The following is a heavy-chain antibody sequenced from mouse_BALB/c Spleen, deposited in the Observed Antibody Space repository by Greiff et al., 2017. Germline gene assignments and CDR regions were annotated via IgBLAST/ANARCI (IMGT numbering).Heavy chain of an antibody. V-gene: IGHV1S135*01. CDR1: GFSFTDYN. D-gene: IGHD2-4*01. CDR3: ARGARYDYDGGFAY. J-gene: IGHJ3*01. CDR2: IDPYNGGT. Sequence: EVKLQQSGPELVKPGASVKVSCKASGFSFTDYNMYWVQQSHGKSLEWIGYIDPYNGGTSYNQKFKGKATLTVDKSSNTAFMHLNSLTSEDSAVYYCARGARYDYDGGFAYWGQGTLVTVSA.